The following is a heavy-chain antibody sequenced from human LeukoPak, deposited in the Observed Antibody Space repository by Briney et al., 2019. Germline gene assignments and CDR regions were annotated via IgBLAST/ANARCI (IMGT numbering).Heavy chain of an antibody. J-gene: IGHJ4*02. Sequence: ASETLSLTCTVSGGSVSSGDYYWSWIRQPPGKGLEWIGYIYYSGSTYYNPSLKSRVTISVDTSKNQFSLKLSSVTAADTAVYYCARAPALWVPAAMGVDYWGQGTLVTVSS. CDR1: GGSVSSGDYY. CDR3: ARAPALWVPAAMGVDY. D-gene: IGHD2-2*01. V-gene: IGHV4-30-4*01. CDR2: IYYSGST.